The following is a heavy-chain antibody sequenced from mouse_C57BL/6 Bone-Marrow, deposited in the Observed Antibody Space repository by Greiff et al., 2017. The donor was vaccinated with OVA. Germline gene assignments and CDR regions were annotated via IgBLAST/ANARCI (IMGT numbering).Heavy chain of an antibody. J-gene: IGHJ2*01. D-gene: IGHD3-3*01. CDR2: IDPSDSYT. V-gene: IGHV1-69*01. CDR1: GYTFTSYW. CDR3: AREGTRGGYFDY. Sequence: QVQLQQPGAELVMPGASVKLSCKASGYTFTSYWMHWVKQRPGQGLEWIGEIDPSDSYTNYNQKFKGKSTLTVDKSSSTAYMQLSSLTSEDSAVYYCAREGTRGGYFDYWGQGTTLTVSS.